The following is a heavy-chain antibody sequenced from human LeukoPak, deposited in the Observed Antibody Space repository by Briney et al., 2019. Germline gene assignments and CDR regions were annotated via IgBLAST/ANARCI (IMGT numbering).Heavy chain of an antibody. J-gene: IGHJ4*02. CDR2: IYYSGTT. CDR1: GGSISSYY. Sequence: SETLSLTCTVSGGSISSYYWSWIRQPPGKGLEWIGYIYYSGTTNYNPSLKSRVTISVDTSKNQFSLKLSSVTAADTAVYYCARGVYTAAPQYGYGGQETLATVSS. D-gene: IGHD6-13*01. CDR3: ARGVYTAAPQYGY. V-gene: IGHV4-59*01.